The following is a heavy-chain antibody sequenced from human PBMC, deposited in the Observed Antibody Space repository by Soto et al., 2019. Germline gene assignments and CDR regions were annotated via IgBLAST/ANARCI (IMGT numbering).Heavy chain of an antibody. CDR1: GFTFSSYS. D-gene: IGHD3-3*01. J-gene: IGHJ4*02. V-gene: IGHV3-48*01. Sequence: GGSLRLSCAASGFTFSSYSMNWVRQAPGKGLEWVSYISSSSSTIYYADSVKGRFTISRDNAKNSLYLQMNSLRAEDTAVYYCARDLTIFGVWGQGTLVTVSS. CDR2: ISSSSSTI. CDR3: ARDLTIFGV.